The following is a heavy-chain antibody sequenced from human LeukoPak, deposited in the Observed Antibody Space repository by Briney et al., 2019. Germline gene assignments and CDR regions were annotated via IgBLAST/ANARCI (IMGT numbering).Heavy chain of an antibody. CDR2: INTKGET. CDR3: ATSNDAKIAPFDH. CDR1: GVSMSAYQ. V-gene: IGHV4-4*08. J-gene: IGHJ4*02. D-gene: IGHD4/OR15-4a*01. Sequence: SETLSLPCTGSGVSMSAYQWSWVRQSPEKGLEWIGCINTKGETSYNPSLESRVTTSVDTSKSKFSLRLPSVTAADTAVYYCATSNDAKIAPFDHWGQGAPVTVSS.